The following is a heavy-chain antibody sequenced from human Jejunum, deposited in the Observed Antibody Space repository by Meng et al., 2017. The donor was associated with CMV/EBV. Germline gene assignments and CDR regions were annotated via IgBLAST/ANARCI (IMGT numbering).Heavy chain of an antibody. CDR2: TSGTGGDT. V-gene: IGHV3-23*01. J-gene: IGHJ4*02. D-gene: IGHD4-17*01. Sequence: EGQLLESGGDLVQPGGSLTLSCAASGFTFRTYAMTWVRQAPGKGLEWVSTSGTGGDTYYADSVKGRFTISRDSSKNTLYLQMHSLRAEDTAIYYCVPYSPPLRYFEYWGPGTLVTVSS. CDR3: VPYSPPLRYFEY. CDR1: GFTFRTYA.